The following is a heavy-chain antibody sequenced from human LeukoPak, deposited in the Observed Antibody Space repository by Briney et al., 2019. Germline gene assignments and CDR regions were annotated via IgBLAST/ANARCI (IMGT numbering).Heavy chain of an antibody. Sequence: PSETLSLTCAVYGGSFSGYYWSWIRQPPGKGLEWIGEINHSGSTNYNPSLKSRVTISVGTSKNQFSLKLSSVTAADTAVYYCARVGLSQVRGVLDYWGQGTLVTVSS. CDR1: GGSFSGYY. D-gene: IGHD3-10*01. V-gene: IGHV4-34*01. CDR3: ARVGLSQVRGVLDY. J-gene: IGHJ4*02. CDR2: INHSGST.